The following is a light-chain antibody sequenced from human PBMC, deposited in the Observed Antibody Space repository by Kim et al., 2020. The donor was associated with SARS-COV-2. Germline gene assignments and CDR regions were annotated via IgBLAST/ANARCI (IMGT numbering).Light chain of an antibody. V-gene: IGLV6-57*01. CDR3: QSYDNHMWV. Sequence: GKTVTISCTRISGSIASNYIQWYQQRPGSSPIIVIYEDDRRPSGVPDRFSASIDSSSNSVSLTISGLKTEDEADYYCQSYDNHMWVFGGGTQLTVL. J-gene: IGLJ3*02. CDR1: SGSIASNY. CDR2: EDD.